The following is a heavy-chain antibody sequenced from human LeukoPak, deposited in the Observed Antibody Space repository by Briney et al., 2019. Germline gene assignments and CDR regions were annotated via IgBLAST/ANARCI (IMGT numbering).Heavy chain of an antibody. J-gene: IGHJ4*02. CDR2: ISRSGNYI. V-gene: IGHV3-21*01. CDR1: GFTFSSDS. Sequence: PGGSLRLSCAASGFTFSSDSMNWVRQAPGKGLEWVSSISRSGNYIYYADSVKGRFTISRDNAKNSVCLQMNSLRAEDTAIYYCARDVDKVVTAWDYWGQGILVTVSA. CDR3: ARDVDKVVTAWDY. D-gene: IGHD2-21*02.